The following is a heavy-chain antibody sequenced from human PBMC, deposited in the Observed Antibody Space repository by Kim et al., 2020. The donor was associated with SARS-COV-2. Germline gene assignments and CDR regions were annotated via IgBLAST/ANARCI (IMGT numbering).Heavy chain of an antibody. Sequence: GGSLRLSCAASGFTFINAWMSWVRQAPGKGLEWVGRIKSKTDGGSTDYAAPVKGRFTISRDDSKNTLYLQMNSLKTEDTAVYYCTTARGGYDSSFDYWGQGTLVTVSS. J-gene: IGHJ4*02. D-gene: IGHD5-12*01. CDR2: IKSKTDGGST. CDR3: TTARGGYDSSFDY. V-gene: IGHV3-15*01. CDR1: GFTFINAW.